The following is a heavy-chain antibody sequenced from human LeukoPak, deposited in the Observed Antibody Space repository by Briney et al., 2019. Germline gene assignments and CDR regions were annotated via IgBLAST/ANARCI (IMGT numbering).Heavy chain of an antibody. CDR1: GFTFSSYA. Sequence: GGSLRPSCAASGFTFSSYAMSWVRQAPGKGLEWVSAISGSGGTTYYAGSVKGRFTISRDNSRNTLHLQMNSLRAEDTAVYYCAKDGEYSSSWAYYFDYWGQGTLVAVSS. CDR3: AKDGEYSSSWAYYFDY. D-gene: IGHD6-13*01. CDR2: ISGSGGTT. J-gene: IGHJ4*02. V-gene: IGHV3-23*01.